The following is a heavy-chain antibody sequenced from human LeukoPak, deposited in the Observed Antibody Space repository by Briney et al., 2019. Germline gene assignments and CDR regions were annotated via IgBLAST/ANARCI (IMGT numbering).Heavy chain of an antibody. J-gene: IGHJ3*02. CDR3: ARDPTQGYYYDSSGYAGAFDI. V-gene: IGHV4-34*01. D-gene: IGHD3-22*01. Sequence: SETLSPTCAVYGGSFSGYYWSWIRQPPGKGLEWIGEINHSGSTNYNPSLKSRVTISVDTSKNQFSLKLSSVTAADTAVYYCARDPTQGYYYDSSGYAGAFDIWGQGTMVTVSS. CDR2: INHSGST. CDR1: GGSFSGYY.